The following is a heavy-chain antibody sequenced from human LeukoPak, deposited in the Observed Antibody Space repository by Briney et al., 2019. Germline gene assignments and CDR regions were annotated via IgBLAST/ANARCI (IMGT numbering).Heavy chain of an antibody. J-gene: IGHJ6*02. CDR2: IKADGSGT. D-gene: IGHD2/OR15-2a*01. CDR3: ATWAFYHNLDV. CDR1: GFTIGPYA. V-gene: IGHV3-43*02. Sequence: GGSLRLPCAASGFTIGPYAMYWVRQGPGRGLEWVSVIKADGSGTFYADSVRGRFTTSRDNSKNSLYLQMNSLTSEDTALYYCATWAFYHNLDVWGQGTTVIVSS.